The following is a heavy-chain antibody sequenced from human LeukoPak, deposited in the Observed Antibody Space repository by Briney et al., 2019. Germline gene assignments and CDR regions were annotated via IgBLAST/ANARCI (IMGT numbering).Heavy chain of an antibody. Sequence: ASVKVSCKASGYTFTGYYIHWVPQAPGQGLEWMGWINPNSGGTNYAQKFQGRVTMTRDASISTAYMELSRLRSDDTAVYYCARDLTTVTTIVGDWGQGTLVTVPS. CDR1: GYTFTGYY. CDR3: ARDLTTVTTIVGD. CDR2: INPNSGGT. D-gene: IGHD4-17*01. J-gene: IGHJ4*02. V-gene: IGHV1-2*02.